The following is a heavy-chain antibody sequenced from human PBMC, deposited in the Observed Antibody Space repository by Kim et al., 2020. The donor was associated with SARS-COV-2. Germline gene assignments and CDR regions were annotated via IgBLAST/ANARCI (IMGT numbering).Heavy chain of an antibody. CDR3: ARPQRGYSGYEIDY. CDR1: GGSISSSSYY. CDR2: IYYSGST. J-gene: IGHJ4*02. V-gene: IGHV4-39*01. Sequence: SETLSLTCTVSGGSISSSSYYWGWIRQPPGKGLEWIGSIYYSGSTYYNPSLKSRVTISVDTSKNQFSLKLSSVTAADTAVYYCARPQRGYSGYEIDYWGQGTLVTVSS. D-gene: IGHD5-12*01.